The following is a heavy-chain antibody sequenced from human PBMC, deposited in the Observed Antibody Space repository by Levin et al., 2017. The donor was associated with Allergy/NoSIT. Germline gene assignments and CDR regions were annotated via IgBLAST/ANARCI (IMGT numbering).Heavy chain of an antibody. D-gene: IGHD6-19*01. CDR3: ARDKGIAVAGGFDY. V-gene: IGHV3-20*04. Sequence: PSETLSLTCAASGFTFDDYGMNWVRQAPGKGLEWVSGINWKGGRTGYADSVKGRFTISRDNAKNSLYLQMNRLRAEDTALYYCARDKGIAVAGGFDYWGQGTLVTVSS. CDR1: GFTFDDYG. CDR2: INWKGGRT. J-gene: IGHJ4*02.